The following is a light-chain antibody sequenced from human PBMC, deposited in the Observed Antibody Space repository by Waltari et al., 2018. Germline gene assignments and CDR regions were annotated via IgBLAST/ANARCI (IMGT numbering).Light chain of an antibody. Sequence: QSALTQPAPVPGSPGQSITITCTGTSSDVGSYNSDPWYQQHPGKAPKLMIYAVSKRPSGVSDRFSGSKSGDMASLTISGLQPEDEAEYFCSSYAGSSKGVFGGGTKVTVL. CDR2: AVS. CDR1: SSDVGSYNS. J-gene: IGLJ2*01. V-gene: IGLV2-23*02. CDR3: SSYAGSSKGV.